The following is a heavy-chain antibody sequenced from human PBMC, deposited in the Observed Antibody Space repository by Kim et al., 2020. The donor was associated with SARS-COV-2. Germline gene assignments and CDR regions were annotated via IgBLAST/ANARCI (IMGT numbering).Heavy chain of an antibody. D-gene: IGHD3-10*01. CDR1: GGSISNYY. CDR2: IHYSGNT. Sequence: SETLSLTCTVSGGSISNYYWFWIRQPPGGGLEWLAEIHYSGNTDHNPSLRSRLTISIDTSQNQFSLSLTSVTAADTAVYYFARRAGGFGEGQFDYWGQG. V-gene: IGHV4-59*08. CDR3: ARRAGGFGEGQFDY. J-gene: IGHJ4*02.